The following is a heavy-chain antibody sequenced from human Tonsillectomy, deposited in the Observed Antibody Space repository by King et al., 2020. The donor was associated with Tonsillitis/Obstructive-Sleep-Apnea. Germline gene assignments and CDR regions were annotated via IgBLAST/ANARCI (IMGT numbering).Heavy chain of an antibody. J-gene: IGHJ4*02. D-gene: IGHD2-2*01. V-gene: IGHV5-10-1*01. CDR2: IDPSDSYT. CDR3: ARHTPLDCSSTSCHYFDY. CDR1: GYSFTSYW. Sequence: QLVQSGAEVKKPGESLRISCKGSGYSFTSYWISWVRQMPGKGLEWMGRIDPSDSYTNYSPSFQGHVTISADKSISTAYLQWCSLKASDTAMYYCARHTPLDCSSTSCHYFDYWGQGTLVTVSS.